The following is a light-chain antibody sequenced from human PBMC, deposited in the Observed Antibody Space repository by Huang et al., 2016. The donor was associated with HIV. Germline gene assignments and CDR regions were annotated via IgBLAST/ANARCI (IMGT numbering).Light chain of an antibody. V-gene: IGKV2-28*01. Sequence: DIVMTQSPLSLPVTPGEPASISCRSSQSLLHSNGYNYLDWYLQKPGQSPQLLIYLGSNRASGVPDRFSGSGSGTDFTLKSSRVAAEDVGVYYCMQALQTPLTFGQGTKVEIK. CDR2: LGS. CDR3: MQALQTPLT. J-gene: IGKJ1*01. CDR1: QSLLHSNGYNY.